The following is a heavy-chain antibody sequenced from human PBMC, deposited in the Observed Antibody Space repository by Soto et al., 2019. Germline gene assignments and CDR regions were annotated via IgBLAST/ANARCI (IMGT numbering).Heavy chain of an antibody. Sequence: SQTLSLTCAISGDSVSSNSAAWNWIRQSPSRGLEWLGRTYYRSKWYNDYAVSVKSRITINPDTSKNQFSLQLNSVTPEDTAVYYCARGETSTPELDDAFDIWGQGTMVTVSS. CDR3: ARGETSTPELDDAFDI. D-gene: IGHD1-1*01. J-gene: IGHJ3*02. CDR1: GDSVSSNSAA. CDR2: TYYRSKWYN. V-gene: IGHV6-1*01.